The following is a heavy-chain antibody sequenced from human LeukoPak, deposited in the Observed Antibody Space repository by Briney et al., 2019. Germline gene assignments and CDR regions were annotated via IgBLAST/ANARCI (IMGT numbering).Heavy chain of an antibody. Sequence: SETLSLTCTVSGGSISSYYWSWIRQPPGKGLEWIGYIYYSGSTNYNPSLKSRVTISVDTSKNQFSLKLSSVTAADTAVYYCARDFWSGPHRFDPWGQGTLVTVSS. J-gene: IGHJ5*02. CDR1: GGSISSYY. V-gene: IGHV4-59*01. CDR3: ARDFWSGPHRFDP. CDR2: IYYSGST. D-gene: IGHD3-3*01.